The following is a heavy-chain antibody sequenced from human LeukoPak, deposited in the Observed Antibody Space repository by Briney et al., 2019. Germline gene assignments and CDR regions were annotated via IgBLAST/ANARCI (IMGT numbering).Heavy chain of an antibody. CDR1: GGTFSSYA. Sequence: GASVKVSCKASGGTFSSYAISWVRQAPGQGLEWMGGIIPIFGTANYAQKFQGRVTITADESTSTAYMELSSLRSEDTAVYYCARGVRDGYNHLPYYFDYWGQGTLVTVSS. V-gene: IGHV1-69*13. D-gene: IGHD5-24*01. CDR2: IIPIFGTA. J-gene: IGHJ4*02. CDR3: ARGVRDGYNHLPYYFDY.